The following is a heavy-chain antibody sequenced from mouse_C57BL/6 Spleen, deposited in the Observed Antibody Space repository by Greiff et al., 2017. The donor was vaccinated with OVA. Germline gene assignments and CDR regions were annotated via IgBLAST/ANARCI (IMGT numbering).Heavy chain of an antibody. CDR3: ARHYYGSVYWYFDV. D-gene: IGHD1-1*01. CDR1: GFTFSSYT. V-gene: IGHV5-9*01. J-gene: IGHJ1*03. Sequence: EVNLVESGGGLVKPGGSLKLSCAASGFTFSSYTMSWVRQTPEKRLEWVATISGGGGNTYYPDSVKGRFTISRDNAKNTLYLQMISLRSEDTALYYGARHYYGSVYWYFDVWGTGTTVTVSS. CDR2: ISGGGGNT.